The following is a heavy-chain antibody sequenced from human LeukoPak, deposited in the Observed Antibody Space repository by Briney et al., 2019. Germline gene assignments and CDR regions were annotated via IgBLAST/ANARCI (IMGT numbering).Heavy chain of an antibody. Sequence: GGSLRLSCAASGFTFSSYSMNWVRQAPGKGLEWVSSISSSSSYIYYADSVKGRFTISRDNAKNSLYLQMNSLRAEDTAVYYCASYSSGWNSDAFDIWGQGTMVTVSS. D-gene: IGHD6-19*01. V-gene: IGHV3-21*01. J-gene: IGHJ3*02. CDR2: ISSSSSYI. CDR1: GFTFSSYS. CDR3: ASYSSGWNSDAFDI.